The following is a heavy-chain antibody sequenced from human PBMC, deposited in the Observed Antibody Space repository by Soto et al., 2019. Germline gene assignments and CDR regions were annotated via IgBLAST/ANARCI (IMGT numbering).Heavy chain of an antibody. Sequence: SVKVSCKASGGTFSSYAISWVRQAPGQGLEWMGGIITIFGTANYAQKFQGRVTITADESTSTAYMELSSLRSEDTAAYYCARDLGKAPDYWGQGTLVTVSS. CDR3: ARDLGKAPDY. CDR2: IITIFGTA. J-gene: IGHJ4*02. V-gene: IGHV1-69*13. CDR1: GGTFSSYA.